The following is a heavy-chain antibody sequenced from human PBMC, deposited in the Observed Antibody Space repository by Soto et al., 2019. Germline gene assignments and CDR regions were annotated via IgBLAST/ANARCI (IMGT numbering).Heavy chain of an antibody. CDR3: AREYMITFGGVIVIRAFDI. CDR1: GGSVSSGSYY. J-gene: IGHJ3*02. Sequence: SDTLSLTCTVSGGSVSSGSYYWSWIRQPPGKGLEWIGYIYYSGSTNYNPSLKSRVTISVDTSKNQFSLKLSSVTAADTAVYYCAREYMITFGGVIVIRAFDIWGQGTMVTVSS. D-gene: IGHD3-16*02. V-gene: IGHV4-61*01. CDR2: IYYSGST.